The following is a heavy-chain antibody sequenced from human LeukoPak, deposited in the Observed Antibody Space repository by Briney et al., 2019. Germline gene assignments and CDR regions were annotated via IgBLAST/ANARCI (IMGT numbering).Heavy chain of an antibody. Sequence: PSETLSLTCAVYGGSFSGYYWSWIRQPPGKGLEWIGEINHSGSTNYNPSLKSRVTMSVDTSKNQFSLKLSSVTAADTAVYYCAREGLWLGDYWGQGTLVTVSS. CDR2: INHSGST. V-gene: IGHV4-34*01. D-gene: IGHD3-10*01. J-gene: IGHJ4*02. CDR1: GGSFSGYY. CDR3: AREGLWLGDY.